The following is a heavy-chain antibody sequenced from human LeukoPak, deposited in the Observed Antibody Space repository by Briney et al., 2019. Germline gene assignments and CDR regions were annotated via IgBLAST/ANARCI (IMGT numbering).Heavy chain of an antibody. D-gene: IGHD3-10*01. CDR2: INPSGGST. CDR1: GYTFTSYY. V-gene: IGHV1-46*01. Sequence: ASVKVSCKASGYTFTSYYMHCVRQAPGQGLEWMGIINPSGGSTSYAQKFQGRVTMTRDTSTSTVYMELSSLRSEDTAVYYCARADSRGWFDPWGQGTLVTVSS. CDR3: ARADSRGWFDP. J-gene: IGHJ5*02.